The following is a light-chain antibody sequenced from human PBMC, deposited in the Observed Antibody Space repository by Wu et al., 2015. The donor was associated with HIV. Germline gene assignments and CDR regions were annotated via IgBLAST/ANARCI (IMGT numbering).Light chain of an antibody. CDR1: QSISVNY. CDR2: GVS. CDR3: QQRSNWLLT. V-gene: IGKV3D-20*02. Sequence: EIVLTQSPGTLPLSPGERATLSCRASQSISVNYLAWYQQKPGQAPRLLIFGVSNRATGIPARFSGSGSGTDFTLTISRLEPEDFAVYYCQQRSNWLLTFGGGTRVEIK. J-gene: IGKJ4*01.